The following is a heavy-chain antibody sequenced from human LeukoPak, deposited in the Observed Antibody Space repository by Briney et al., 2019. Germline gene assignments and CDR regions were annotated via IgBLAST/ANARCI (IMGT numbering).Heavy chain of an antibody. Sequence: GGSLRLSCAASGFTFSSYSMNWVRQAPGKGLGWVSSISSSSSYIYYADSVKGRFTISRDNAKNSLYLQMNSLRAEDTAVYYCARGLIAVAGNSWGQGTLVTVSS. D-gene: IGHD6-19*01. J-gene: IGHJ4*02. V-gene: IGHV3-21*01. CDR1: GFTFSSYS. CDR3: ARGLIAVAGNS. CDR2: ISSSSSYI.